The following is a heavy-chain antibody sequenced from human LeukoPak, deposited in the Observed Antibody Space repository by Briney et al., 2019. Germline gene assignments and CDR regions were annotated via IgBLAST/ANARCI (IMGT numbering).Heavy chain of an antibody. D-gene: IGHD3-22*01. CDR3: ASGMDSSGYYYGPHAFDI. CDR2: INPSGGST. V-gene: IGHV1-46*01. J-gene: IGHJ3*02. Sequence: GASVKVSCKASGYTFTSYYMHWVRQPPGQGLEWLGIINPSGGSTSYAQKFQGRVTMTRDTSTSTVYMELSSLRSEDTAVYYCASGMDSSGYYYGPHAFDIWGQGTMVTVSS. CDR1: GYTFTSYY.